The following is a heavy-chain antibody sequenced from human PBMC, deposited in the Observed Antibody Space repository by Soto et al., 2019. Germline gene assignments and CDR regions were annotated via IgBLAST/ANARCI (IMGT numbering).Heavy chain of an antibody. Sequence: QVQLVQSGAEVKKPGSSVKVSCKASGGTFSSLAISWVRQAPGQGLEWMGGLVPVFGTANYAQKFQDRVTITADKSTGTSYMELSSLRSEDTALYYCVRSPGVFDYWGQGTLVTVSS. J-gene: IGHJ4*02. CDR3: VRSPGVFDY. CDR1: GGTFSSLA. D-gene: IGHD3-10*01. CDR2: LVPVFGTA. V-gene: IGHV1-69*06.